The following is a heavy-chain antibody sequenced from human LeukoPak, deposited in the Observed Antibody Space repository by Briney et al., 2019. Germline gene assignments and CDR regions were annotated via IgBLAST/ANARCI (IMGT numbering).Heavy chain of an antibody. CDR2: ISAYNGNT. J-gene: IGHJ4*02. Sequence: ASVKVSCKASGYTFTSYGISWVRQAPGQGLEWMGWISAYNGNTNYAQKLQGRVAMTTDTSTSTAYMELRSLRSDDTAVYYCAGGSPFIAARPLYYWGQGTLVTVSS. CDR1: GYTFTSYG. CDR3: AGGSPFIAARPLYY. V-gene: IGHV1-18*01. D-gene: IGHD6-6*01.